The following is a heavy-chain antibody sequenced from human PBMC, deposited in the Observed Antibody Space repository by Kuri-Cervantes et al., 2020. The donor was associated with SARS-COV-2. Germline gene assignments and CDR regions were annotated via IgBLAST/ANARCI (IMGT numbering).Heavy chain of an antibody. V-gene: IGHV3-21*01. Sequence: GGSLRLSCAASGFTFSIYSMNWVRQAPGKGLEWVSSISSSSSYIYYADSVKGRFTISRDNAKNSLYLQMNSLRAEDTTVYYCAVDFWSGYSLRIGGAPGYGMDVWGQGTTVTVSS. J-gene: IGHJ6*02. D-gene: IGHD3-3*01. CDR2: ISSSSSYI. CDR3: AVDFWSGYSLRIGGAPGYGMDV. CDR1: GFTFSIYS.